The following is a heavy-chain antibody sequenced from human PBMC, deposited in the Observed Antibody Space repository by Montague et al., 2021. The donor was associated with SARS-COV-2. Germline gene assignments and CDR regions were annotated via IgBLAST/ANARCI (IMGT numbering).Heavy chain of an antibody. J-gene: IGHJ5*02. CDR2: ISSSSSYI. D-gene: IGHD5-18*01. CDR1: GFTFSSYS. Sequence: SLRLSCAASGFTFSSYSMNWVRQAPGKGLEWVSSISSSSSYIYYADSVKGRFTISRDNAKNSLYLQMNSLRAEDTAVYYCARDTAMVNNWFDPWGQGTLVTVSA. CDR3: ARDTAMVNNWFDP. V-gene: IGHV3-21*01.